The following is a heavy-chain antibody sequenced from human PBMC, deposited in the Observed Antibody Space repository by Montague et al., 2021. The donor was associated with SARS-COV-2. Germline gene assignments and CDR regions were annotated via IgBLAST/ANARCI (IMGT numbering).Heavy chain of an antibody. V-gene: IGHV2-70*01. CDR1: GFSLSTSGMC. CDR3: ARMPDQVWLDY. J-gene: IGHJ4*02. CDR2: IDWDDDK. Sequence: PALVKPTQTLTLTCTFSGFSLSTSGMCVSWIRQPPGKALEWLAVIDWDDDKSYSTSLKARLTISKDTSKNQVVLIMTNMDPVDTATYYCARMPDQVWLDYWGQGILVTVSS. D-gene: IGHD5-18*01.